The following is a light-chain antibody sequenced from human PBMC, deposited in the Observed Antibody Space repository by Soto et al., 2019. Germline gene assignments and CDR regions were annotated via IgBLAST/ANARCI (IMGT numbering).Light chain of an antibody. Sequence: QSVLTQPPSVSAAPGQKVTISCSGNSSNIGRNYVAWYQQFPGTPPKLLIYDNMVRPLGTPDRFSGSRSGTSATLGITGLQTGDEGDYFCATWDVSAGWVFGGGTKLTVL. V-gene: IGLV1-51*01. CDR3: ATWDVSAGWV. CDR2: DNM. J-gene: IGLJ3*02. CDR1: SSNIGRNY.